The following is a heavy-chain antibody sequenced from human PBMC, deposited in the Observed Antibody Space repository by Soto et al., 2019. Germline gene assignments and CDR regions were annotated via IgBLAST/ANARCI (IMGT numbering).Heavy chain of an antibody. V-gene: IGHV4-59*13. J-gene: IGHJ4*02. CDR1: AASFSKYY. D-gene: IGHD3-16*01. CDR3: ASVTFGGVVLAH. Sequence: PSETLSLTCTVSAASFSKYYWSWIRQPPGKGLEWIGYIYFNGNTNYNPSLKRRVTVSVDTSKNQISLNLTSVTDADTAVYFCASVTFGGVVLAHWGQGTLVTVSS. CDR2: IYFNGNT.